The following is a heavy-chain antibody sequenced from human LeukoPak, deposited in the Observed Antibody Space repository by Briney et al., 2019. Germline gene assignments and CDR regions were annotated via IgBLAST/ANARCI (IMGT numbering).Heavy chain of an antibody. J-gene: IGHJ4*02. CDR3: ARLDYYGSGSCYPLDY. CDR1: GYTFTSYA. V-gene: IGHV1-3*01. D-gene: IGHD3-10*01. CDR2: INAGNGNT. Sequence: ASVKVSCKASGYTFTSYAMHWVRQAPGQRLEWMGWINAGNGNTKYSQKFQGRVTITRDTSASTAYMELSSLRSEDTAVYYCARLDYYGSGSCYPLDYWGQGTLVTVSS.